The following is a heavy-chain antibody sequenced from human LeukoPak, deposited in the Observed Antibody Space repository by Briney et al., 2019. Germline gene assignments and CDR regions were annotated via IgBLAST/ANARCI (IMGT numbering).Heavy chain of an antibody. J-gene: IGHJ4*02. CDR1: GFILSSYW. D-gene: IGHD2-15*01. CDR3: ATGHGGSWEGPYDY. V-gene: IGHV3-7*01. CDR2: TKKHGSQT. Sequence: PGSSLRLSCAASGFILSSYWRAWVRRAPGKGLAWVVNTKKHGSQTAYVDSGNCRFTNFKDSVHNSLHMQMNSLRVEETAVYYCATGHGGSWEGPYDYWGQGTMITVTS.